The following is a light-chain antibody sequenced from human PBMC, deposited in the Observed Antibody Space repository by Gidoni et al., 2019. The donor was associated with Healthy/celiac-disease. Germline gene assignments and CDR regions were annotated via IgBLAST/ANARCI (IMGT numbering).Light chain of an antibody. CDR1: PSISSY. Sequence: DIQMTQAPSSLSASVGDRVTITCRASPSISSYLNWYQQKPGKAPKLLIYAASSLQSGVPSRFSGSGSGTDFTLTISSLQPEDFATYYCQQSYSTPRPFXQXTQVEIK. CDR2: AAS. J-gene: IGKJ1*01. V-gene: IGKV1-39*01. CDR3: QQSYSTPRP.